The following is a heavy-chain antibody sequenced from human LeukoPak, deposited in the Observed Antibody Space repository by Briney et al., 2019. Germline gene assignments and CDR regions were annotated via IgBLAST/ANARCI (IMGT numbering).Heavy chain of an antibody. D-gene: IGHD6-13*01. V-gene: IGHV1-8*03. J-gene: IGHJ6*03. CDR2: MNPDSGNT. CDR3: AGAEYSSSWYRWGYYYYLDV. Sequence: ASVKVSCKASGYTFTSYDINWVRQATGHGLERMGWMNPDSGNTGYAQKFQGRVTITRNTSISTAYMELSSLRSEDTAVYYCAGAEYSSSWYRWGYYYYLDVWGKGPTVTVSS. CDR1: GYTFTSYD.